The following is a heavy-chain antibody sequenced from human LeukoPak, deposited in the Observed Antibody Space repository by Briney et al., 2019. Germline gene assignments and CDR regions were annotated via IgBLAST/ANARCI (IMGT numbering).Heavy chain of an antibody. CDR3: ARGRYDFWSGYGRDYYYYMDV. CDR2: ISSSSSYI. V-gene: IGHV3-21*01. D-gene: IGHD3-3*01. CDR1: GFTFSSYS. J-gene: IGHJ6*03. Sequence: TSGGSLRLSCAASGFTFSSYSMNWVRQAPGKGLEWVSSISSSSSYIYYADSVKGRFTISRDNAKNSLYLQMNSLRAEDTAVYYCARGRYDFWSGYGRDYYYYMDVWGKGTTVTVSS.